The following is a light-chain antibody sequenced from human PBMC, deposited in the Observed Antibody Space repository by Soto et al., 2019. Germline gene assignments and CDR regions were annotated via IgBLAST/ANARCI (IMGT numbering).Light chain of an antibody. CDR2: GAS. CDR3: QQYHIWPSWT. Sequence: EIVLTQSPATLSVSLGDSATLSCRASQSVSLSLAWYQMRPGQPPRLLIYGASTRATDIPARFSGSGSGTDFKLTITSLQSEDFAVYFCQQYHIWPSWTCGQGTKVE. J-gene: IGKJ1*01. CDR1: QSVSLS. V-gene: IGKV3-15*01.